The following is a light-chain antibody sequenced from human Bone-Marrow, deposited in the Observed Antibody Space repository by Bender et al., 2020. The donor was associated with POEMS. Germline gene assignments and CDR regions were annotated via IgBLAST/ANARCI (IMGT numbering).Light chain of an antibody. J-gene: IGLJ3*02. Sequence: QSVLTQPPSASGTPVHRVTISCSGSSSKFGSYPVNWYQQLPGAAPKLVVFNNSQRPSEVPDRFSGSNSGTSASLAISGLLSDDEADFYCATWDDSLNGWVFGGGTKLTVL. V-gene: IGLV1-44*01. CDR1: SSKFGSYP. CDR2: NNS. CDR3: ATWDDSLNGWV.